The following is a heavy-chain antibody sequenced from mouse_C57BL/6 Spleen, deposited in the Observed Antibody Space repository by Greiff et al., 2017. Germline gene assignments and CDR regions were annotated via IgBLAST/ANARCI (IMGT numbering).Heavy chain of an antibody. D-gene: IGHD2-3*01. CDR3: ARKYDPYAMDY. J-gene: IGHJ4*01. CDR1: GYAFSSYW. V-gene: IGHV1-80*01. Sequence: SGAELVKPGASVKISCKASGYAFSSYWMNWVKQRPGKGLEWIGQIYPGDGDTNYNGKFKGKATLTADKSSSTAYMQLSSLTSDEFAVYFCARKYDPYAMDYWGQGTSVTVSS. CDR2: IYPGDGDT.